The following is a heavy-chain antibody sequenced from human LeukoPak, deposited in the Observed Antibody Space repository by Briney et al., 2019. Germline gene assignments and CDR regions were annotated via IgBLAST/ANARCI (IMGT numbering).Heavy chain of an antibody. Sequence: GGSLRLSCAASGFTFDDYAMHWVRQAPGKGLEWVSLISGDGGSTYYADSVKGRFTISRDNSKNSLYLQMNSLRTEDTALYYCAKVIGSSWYSGGFDYWGQGTLVTVSS. D-gene: IGHD6-13*01. V-gene: IGHV3-43*02. J-gene: IGHJ4*02. CDR1: GFTFDDYA. CDR3: AKVIGSSWYSGGFDY. CDR2: ISGDGGST.